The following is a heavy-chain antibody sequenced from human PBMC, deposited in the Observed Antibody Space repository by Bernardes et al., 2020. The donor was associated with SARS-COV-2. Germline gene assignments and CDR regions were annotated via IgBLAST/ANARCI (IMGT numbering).Heavy chain of an antibody. J-gene: IGHJ4*02. V-gene: IGHV3-30*18. CDR1: GFTFSSYG. CDR3: AKGSRWLQFGGVDY. D-gene: IGHD5-12*01. Sequence: AGSLRLSCAASGFTFSSYGMHWVRQAPGKGLEWVAVISYDGSNKYYADSVKGRFTISRDNSKNTLYLQMNSLRAEDTAVYYCAKGSRWLQFGGVDYWGQGTLVTVSS. CDR2: ISYDGSNK.